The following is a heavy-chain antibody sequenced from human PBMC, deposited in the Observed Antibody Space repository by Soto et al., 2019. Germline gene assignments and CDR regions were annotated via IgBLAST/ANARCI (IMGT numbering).Heavy chain of an antibody. CDR3: ASLCIAPGHYGTDV. CDR1: GFTFDEYT. CDR2: ISWDGGST. V-gene: IGHV3-43*01. Sequence: GGSLRLSCAASGFTFDEYTMHWVRQAPGKGLEWVSLISWDGGSTYYADSVKGRFTISRDNSKNSLYLQMNSLRTEDTALYYCASLCIAPGHYGTDVWGQRPTATVS. J-gene: IGHJ6*02. D-gene: IGHD6-25*01.